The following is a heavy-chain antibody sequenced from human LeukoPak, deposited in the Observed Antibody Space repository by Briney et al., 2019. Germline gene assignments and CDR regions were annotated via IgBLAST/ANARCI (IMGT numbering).Heavy chain of an antibody. CDR1: GGSFSGYY. CDR3: ARRPPPSYYGSGSYKGLDY. V-gene: IGHV4-34*01. D-gene: IGHD3-10*01. CDR2: INHSGST. J-gene: IGHJ4*02. Sequence: PSETLSLTCAVYGGSFSGYYWSWIRQPPGKGLEWIGEINHSGSTNYNPSLKSRVTISVDTSKNQFSLKLSSVTAADSAVYYCARRPPPSYYGSGSYKGLDYWGQGTLVTVSS.